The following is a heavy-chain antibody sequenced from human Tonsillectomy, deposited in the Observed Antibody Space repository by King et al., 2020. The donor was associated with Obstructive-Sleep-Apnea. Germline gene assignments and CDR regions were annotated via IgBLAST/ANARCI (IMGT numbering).Heavy chain of an antibody. D-gene: IGHD4-17*01. V-gene: IGHV3-30*02. Sequence: VQLVESGGGVVQPGGSLRLSCAAPGFSFSTSGMHWVRPAPGKGLGWGAFIRDDGSNKNYADPVKAQFTISRDNSKNTLYLQMSSLRAEDTAMYYCASPSYGDYYFDYWGQGTLVTVSS. CDR3: ASPSYGDYYFDY. CDR1: GFSFSTSG. J-gene: IGHJ4*02. CDR2: IRDDGSNK.